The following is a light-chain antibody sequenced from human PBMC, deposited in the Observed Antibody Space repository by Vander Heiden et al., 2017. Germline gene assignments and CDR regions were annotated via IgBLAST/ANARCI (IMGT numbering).Light chain of an antibody. CDR1: SGSIASNY. J-gene: IGLJ3*02. V-gene: IGLV6-57*01. Sequence: NFMLTQPHSVSESPGKTVPVSCTRSSGSIASNYLQWYQQRPARSPTTVIYEDNQRPAGVPDRFSGSIDSSSNSASLTIYGLKTEDEADYYCQSDDSSIWVFGGGTKLTVL. CDR3: QSDDSSIWV. CDR2: EDN.